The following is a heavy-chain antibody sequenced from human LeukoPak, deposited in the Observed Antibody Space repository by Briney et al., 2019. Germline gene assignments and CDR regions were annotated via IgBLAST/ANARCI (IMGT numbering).Heavy chain of an antibody. D-gene: IGHD6-19*01. CDR3: ASTSIAVAGTFGTASYYYGMDV. Sequence: GGSLRLSCAASGFTFSDYYMSWIRQAPGKGLEWVSYISSSGSTIYYADSVKGRFTISRDNAKNSLYLQMNSLRAEDTAVYYCASTSIAVAGTFGTASYYYGMDVWGQGTTVTVSS. J-gene: IGHJ6*02. CDR1: GFTFSDYY. CDR2: ISSSGSTI. V-gene: IGHV3-11*01.